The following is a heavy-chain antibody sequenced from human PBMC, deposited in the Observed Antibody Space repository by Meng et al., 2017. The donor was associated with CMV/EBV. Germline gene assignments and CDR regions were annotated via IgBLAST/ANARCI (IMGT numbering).Heavy chain of an antibody. CDR2: ISSSSSYI. D-gene: IGHD1-7*01. J-gene: IGHJ5*02. CDR1: GFTFSSYS. CDR3: ARDLELRPWFDP. Sequence: GALKISCAASGFTFSSYSMNWVRQAPGKGLEWVSSISSSSSYIYYADSVKGRFTISRDNAKNSLYLQMNSLRAEDTAVYYCARDLELRPWFDPWGQGTLVTVSS. V-gene: IGHV3-21*01.